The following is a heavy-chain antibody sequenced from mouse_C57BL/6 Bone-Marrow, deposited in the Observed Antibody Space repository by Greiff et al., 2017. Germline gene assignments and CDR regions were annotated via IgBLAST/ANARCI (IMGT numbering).Heavy chain of an antibody. CDR3: AREFYYYGSSYEGYFDY. CDR2: INPNYGTT. V-gene: IGHV1-39*01. CDR1: GYSFTDYN. Sequence: EVQLVESGPELVKPGASVKISCKASGYSFTDYNMNWVKQSNGKSLEWIGVINPNYGTTSYNQKFKGKATLTVDQSSSTAYMQLNSLTSEDSAVYYCAREFYYYGSSYEGYFDYWGQGTTLTVSS. J-gene: IGHJ2*01. D-gene: IGHD1-1*01.